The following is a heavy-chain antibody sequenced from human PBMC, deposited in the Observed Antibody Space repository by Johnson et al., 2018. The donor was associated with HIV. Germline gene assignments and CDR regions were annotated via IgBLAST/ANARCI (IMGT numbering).Heavy chain of an antibody. V-gene: IGHV3-7*05. D-gene: IGHD1-1*01. Sequence: EVQLVESGGGLVQPGGSLRLSCAASGFIFNDYWMSWVRQSPGKGLEFVANIKEDSSEKSYVDSVRGRFTISRDNAKNSVVLQMNNLRAEDTAIYYCARDPGYSAFDIWGQGTVVTVSS. J-gene: IGHJ3*02. CDR2: IKEDSSEK. CDR1: GFIFNDYW. CDR3: ARDPGYSAFDI.